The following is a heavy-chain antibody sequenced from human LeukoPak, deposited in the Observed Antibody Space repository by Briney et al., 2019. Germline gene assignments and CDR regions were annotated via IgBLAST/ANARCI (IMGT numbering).Heavy chain of an antibody. CDR1: GGSFSDYY. J-gene: IGHJ5*02. CDR2: INHSGST. D-gene: IGHD3-16*02. Sequence: SETLSLTCAVYGGSFSDYYWSWIRQPPGKGLEWIGEINHSGSTNYNPSLKSRVTISVDTSKNQFSLQLNSVTPEDTAVYYCARNVRLGSGELSFAPFKNWFDPWGQGTLVTVSS. CDR3: ARNVRLGSGELSFAPFKNWFDP. V-gene: IGHV4-34*01.